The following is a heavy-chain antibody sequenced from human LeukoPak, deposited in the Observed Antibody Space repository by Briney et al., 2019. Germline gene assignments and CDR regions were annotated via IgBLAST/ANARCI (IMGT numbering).Heavy chain of an antibody. J-gene: IGHJ3*02. D-gene: IGHD5-24*01. Sequence: NASETLSLTCTVSGGSISSGGYYWSWIRQHPGKGLEWIGYIYYSGSTYYNPSLKSRVTISVDTSKNQFSLKLSSVTAADTAVYYCARDYRRDGYKQNDAFDIWGQGTMVTVSS. V-gene: IGHV4-31*03. CDR2: IYYSGST. CDR3: ARDYRRDGYKQNDAFDI. CDR1: GGSISSGGYY.